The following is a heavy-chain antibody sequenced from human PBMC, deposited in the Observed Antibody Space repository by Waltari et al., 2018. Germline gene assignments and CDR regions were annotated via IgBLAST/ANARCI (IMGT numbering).Heavy chain of an antibody. Sequence: EVQLVQSGAEVKKPGESLKISCKGSGYSFTSYWIAWVRQMPGKGLEWMGIIYPGHSDTRYSPSIQGQVTISADKSINTAYLQWSSLKASDTAMYYCARALTTSAAATADWFDPWGQGTLVTVSS. CDR2: IYPGHSDT. D-gene: IGHD6-13*01. J-gene: IGHJ5*02. V-gene: IGHV5-51*01. CDR3: ARALTTSAAATADWFDP. CDR1: GYSFTSYW.